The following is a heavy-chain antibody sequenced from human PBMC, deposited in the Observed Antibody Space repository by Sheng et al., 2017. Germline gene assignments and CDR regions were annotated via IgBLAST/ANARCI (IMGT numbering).Heavy chain of an antibody. CDR1: GGVFGTYA. V-gene: IGHV1-69*01. CDR3: ARIFGNSASVTYYYGMDV. J-gene: IGHJ6*01. Sequence: QVQLVQSGAEAKKPGSSVKVSCKASGGVFGTYAIGWVRQAPAQGLEWMGGIVPAFGTIKYAQKFQGRVTITADASTNIAYMELRSLKSEDTAVYSCARIFGNSASVTYYYGMDVWG. D-gene: IGHD3-10*01. CDR2: IVPAFGTI.